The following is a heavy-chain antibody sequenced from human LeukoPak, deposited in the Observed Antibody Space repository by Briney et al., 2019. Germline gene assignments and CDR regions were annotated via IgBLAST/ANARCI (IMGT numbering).Heavy chain of an antibody. V-gene: IGHV5-51*01. CDR3: ASRGGDRYCSGGVCSVFGF. CDR2: IYPDDSFT. Sequence: GESLKISCQASGYDFTRSWIGWVRQLPGKGLEWMGVIYPDDSFTNYSPSFKGQITITADKSNRTTYLQWTSLKDTDTGTYYCASRGGDRYCSGGVCSVFGFWGQGALVTVSS. D-gene: IGHD2-15*01. CDR1: GYDFTRSW. J-gene: IGHJ4*02.